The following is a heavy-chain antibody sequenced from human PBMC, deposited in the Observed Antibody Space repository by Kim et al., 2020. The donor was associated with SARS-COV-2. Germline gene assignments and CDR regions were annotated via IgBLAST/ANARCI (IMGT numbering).Heavy chain of an antibody. CDR2: IYYSGST. J-gene: IGHJ4*02. Sequence: SETLSLTCTVSGGSISSSSYYWGWIRQPPGKGLEWIGSIYYSGSTYYNPSLKSRVTISVDTSKNQFSLKLSSVTAADTAVYYCACRVAAASSRVDYWGQGTLVTVSS. V-gene: IGHV4-39*01. CDR3: ACRVAAASSRVDY. D-gene: IGHD6-13*01. CDR1: GGSISSSSYY.